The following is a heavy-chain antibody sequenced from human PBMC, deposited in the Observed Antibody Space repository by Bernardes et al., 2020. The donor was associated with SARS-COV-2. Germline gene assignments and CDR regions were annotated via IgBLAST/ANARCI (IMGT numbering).Heavy chain of an antibody. J-gene: IGHJ1*01. CDR1: SGSITSYY. CDR2: VYYIGTT. Sequence: SETLSLTCSVSSGSITSYYWSWIRQPPGKGLEWIGFVYYIGTTKYNPSLNSRVTISLDTSKRQFSLRLTSVTAEDTAIYYCSGAGYCNGGSCYSGYFQHWCQGTPVTVS. D-gene: IGHD2-15*01. V-gene: IGHV4-59*01. CDR3: SGAGYCNGGSCYSGYFQH.